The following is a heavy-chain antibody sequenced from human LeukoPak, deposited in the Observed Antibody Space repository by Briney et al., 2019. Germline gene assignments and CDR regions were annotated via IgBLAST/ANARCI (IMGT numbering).Heavy chain of an antibody. V-gene: IGHV1-69*13. Sequence: ASVKVSCKASGGTFSSYAISWVRQAPGQGLEWMGGIIPIFGTANYAQKFQGRVTITADESTSTAYMELSSLRSEDTAVYYCASLLGYCTNGVCSPYHASSDYWGQGTLVTVSS. J-gene: IGHJ4*02. CDR1: GGTFSSYA. CDR3: ASLLGYCTNGVCSPYHASSDY. CDR2: IIPIFGTA. D-gene: IGHD2-8*01.